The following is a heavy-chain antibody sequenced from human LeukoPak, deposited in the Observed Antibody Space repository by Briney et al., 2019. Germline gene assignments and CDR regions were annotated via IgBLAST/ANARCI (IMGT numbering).Heavy chain of an antibody. Sequence: PGGSLRLSCAASGFTFSSYSMNWVRQAPGKGLEWVSSISSSSSYIYYADSVKGRFTISRDNAKNSLYLQMNSLRAEDTAVYYCARDRDIVATRILDYWGQGTLVTVSS. CDR3: ARDRDIVATRILDY. D-gene: IGHD5-12*01. CDR1: GFTFSSYS. J-gene: IGHJ4*02. CDR2: ISSSSSYI. V-gene: IGHV3-21*01.